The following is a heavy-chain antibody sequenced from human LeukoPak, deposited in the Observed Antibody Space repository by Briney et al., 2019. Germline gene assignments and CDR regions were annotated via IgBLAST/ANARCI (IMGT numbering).Heavy chain of an antibody. CDR1: GFTFSSYG. J-gene: IGHJ5*02. CDR2: IWYDGSNK. V-gene: IGHV3-33*01. Sequence: GGSLRLSCAASGFTFSSYGMHWVRQAPGKGLEWVAVIWYDGSNKYYADSVKGRFTISRDNSKNTLYLQMNRLRAEDTAVYYCARLYGTYPGWFDPWGQGTLVTVSS. CDR3: ARLYGTYPGWFDP. D-gene: IGHD4-17*01.